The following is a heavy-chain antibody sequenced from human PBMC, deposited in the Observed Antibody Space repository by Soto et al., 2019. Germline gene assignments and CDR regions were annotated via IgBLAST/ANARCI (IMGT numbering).Heavy chain of an antibody. CDR1: EFSFSTYN. CDR3: ARDPAADEYYGMDV. D-gene: IGHD6-13*01. Sequence: EVQLVESGGGLVKPGGSLRLSCVASEFSFSTYNMNWVRQAPGEGLQWVSFISRTSSHIHYADSVQGRFTISRDNAKNSLYLEMNSLRAEDTAVYYCARDPAADEYYGMDVWGQGTTVTVSS. CDR2: ISRTSSHI. V-gene: IGHV3-21*01. J-gene: IGHJ6*02.